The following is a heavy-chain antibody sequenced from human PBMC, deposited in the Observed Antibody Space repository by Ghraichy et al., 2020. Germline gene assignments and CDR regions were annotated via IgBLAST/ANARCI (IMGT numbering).Heavy chain of an antibody. CDR3: ARFRGRVTTIGYYYYGMDV. CDR2: INHSGST. V-gene: IGHV4-34*01. Sequence: SETLSLTFAVYGGSFSGYYWSWIRQPPGKGLEWIGEINHSGSTNYNPSLKSRVTISVDTSKNQFSLKLSSVTAADTAVYYCARFRGRVTTIGYYYYGMDVWGQGTTVTVSS. D-gene: IGHD5-12*01. CDR1: GGSFSGYY. J-gene: IGHJ6*02.